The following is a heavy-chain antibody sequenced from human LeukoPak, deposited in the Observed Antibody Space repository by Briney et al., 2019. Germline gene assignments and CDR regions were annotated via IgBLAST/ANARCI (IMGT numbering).Heavy chain of an antibody. D-gene: IGHD3-3*01. CDR3: ARVFAKYYYGMDV. CDR1: GGSFSGYY. V-gene: IGHV4-34*01. CDR2: INHSGST. Sequence: PSETLSLTCAVYGGSFSGYYWSWIRQPPGKGLEWIGEINHSGSTNYNPSLKSRVTISVDTSKNQFSLKLSSVTAADTAVYYCARVFAKYYYGMDVWGQGTTVTVSS. J-gene: IGHJ6*02.